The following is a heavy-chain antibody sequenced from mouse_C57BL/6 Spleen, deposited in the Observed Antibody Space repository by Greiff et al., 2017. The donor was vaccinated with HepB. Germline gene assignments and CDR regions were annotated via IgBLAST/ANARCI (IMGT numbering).Heavy chain of an antibody. CDR1: GYTFTDYY. J-gene: IGHJ1*03. D-gene: IGHD1-1*01. CDR3: ERNYGSYGYFDV. V-gene: IGHV1-26*01. CDR2: INPNNGGT. Sequence: EVQLQQSGPELVKPGASVKISCKASGYTFTDYYMNWVKQSHGKSLEWIGDINPNNGGTSYNQKFKGKATLTVDKSSSTAYMELRSLTSEDSAVYYCERNYGSYGYFDVWGTGTTVTVAS.